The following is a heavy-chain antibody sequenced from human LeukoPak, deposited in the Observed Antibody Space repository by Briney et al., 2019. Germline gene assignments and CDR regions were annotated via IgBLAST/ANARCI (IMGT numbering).Heavy chain of an antibody. D-gene: IGHD1-26*01. CDR1: GYTFTGYY. V-gene: IGHV1-2*02. CDR3: ARGSIRGSYKATFDY. Sequence: ASVKVSCKASGYTFTGYYMHWVRQAPGQGFEWMGWINPNSGGTNYAQKFQGRVTMTRDTSISTAYMELSRLRSDDTAVYYCARGSIRGSYKATFDYWGQGTLVTVSS. CDR2: INPNSGGT. J-gene: IGHJ4*02.